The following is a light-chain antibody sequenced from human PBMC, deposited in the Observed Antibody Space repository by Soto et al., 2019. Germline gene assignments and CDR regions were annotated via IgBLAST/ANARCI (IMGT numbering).Light chain of an antibody. CDR3: QYYDSSLGVQV. J-gene: IGLJ3*02. CDR1: SSNIGAGYD. CDR2: GNS. Sequence: QSVLTQPPSVSGAPGQRVTISCTGSSSNIGAGYDVHWYQQLPGTAPKLLIYGNSNRPSGVPDRFSGSKSGTSASLAITGLQAEDEADYYCQYYDSSLGVQVFGGGTKLTVL. V-gene: IGLV1-40*01.